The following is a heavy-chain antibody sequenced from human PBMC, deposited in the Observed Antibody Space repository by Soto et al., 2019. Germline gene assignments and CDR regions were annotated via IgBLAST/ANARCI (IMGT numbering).Heavy chain of an antibody. J-gene: IGHJ6*02. CDR2: VHYSGSV. V-gene: IGHV4-30-4*01. D-gene: IGHD2-21*02. Sequence: SETLSLTCTVSGGSISFDHYHWTWIRQPPGKGLDWIGYVHYSGSVLYNPSLQSRVSISVDTSKNQFSLKLSSVTAADTAVYFCAREDDGGDRDYYGLDVWGQGTTVTVSS. CDR3: AREDDGGDRDYYGLDV. CDR1: GGSISFDHYH.